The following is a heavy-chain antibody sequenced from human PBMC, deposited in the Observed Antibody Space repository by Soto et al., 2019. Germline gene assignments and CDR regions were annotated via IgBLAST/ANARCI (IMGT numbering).Heavy chain of an antibody. D-gene: IGHD2-8*02. CDR2: IYYSGST. J-gene: IGHJ3*02. Sequence: SGTLSLTCAVSGYSISSSNWWGWIRQPPGKGLEWIGYIYYSGSTYYNPSLKSRVTMSVDTSKNQFSLKLSSVTAVDTAVYYCARYWINDAFDIWGQGTMVTVSS. V-gene: IGHV4-28*01. CDR1: GYSISSSNW. CDR3: ARYWINDAFDI.